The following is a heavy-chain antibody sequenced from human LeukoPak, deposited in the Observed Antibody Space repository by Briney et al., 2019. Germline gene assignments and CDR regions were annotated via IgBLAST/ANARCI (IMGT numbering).Heavy chain of an antibody. CDR1: GYTFTSYD. J-gene: IGHJ4*02. CDR3: AREMYYYDSSGYYSNDDY. Sequence: ASVKVSCKASGYTFTSYDINWVRQATGQGLEWMGWINPNSGGTNYAQKFQGRVTMTRDTSISTAYMELSRLRSDDTAVYYCAREMYYYDSSGYYSNDDYWGQGTLVTVSS. D-gene: IGHD3-22*01. V-gene: IGHV1-2*02. CDR2: INPNSGGT.